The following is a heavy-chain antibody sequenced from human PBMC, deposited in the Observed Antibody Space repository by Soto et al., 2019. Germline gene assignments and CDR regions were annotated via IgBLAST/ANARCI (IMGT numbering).Heavy chain of an antibody. CDR2: ISGYNGDT. CDR1: GYTFSRYG. CDR3: AKNGQPPYYYYGMDV. J-gene: IGHJ6*02. V-gene: IGHV1-18*01. D-gene: IGHD2-8*01. Sequence: QGQLVQTRPKVKKSGASVKVSCKASGYTFSRYGISWVRQAPGQGLEWMGWISGYNGDTKYAQKVQGRVTMTIDTSTYTAYMELRSLTSDDTAIYYCAKNGQPPYYYYGMDVWGQGTTVTVSS.